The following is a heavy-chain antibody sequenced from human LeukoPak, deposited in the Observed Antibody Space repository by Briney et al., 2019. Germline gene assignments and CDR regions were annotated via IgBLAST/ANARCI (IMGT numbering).Heavy chain of an antibody. CDR3: ARWGNNKILDY. J-gene: IGHJ4*02. V-gene: IGHV3-33*01. CDR1: GFTFSSHG. Sequence: PGGSLRLSCVVSGFTFSSHGMHWVRQAPGKGLEWVAVIWYDGSEKYYADSVKGRFIISRDNSKNMLYLQMNSLRADDTAVYYCARWGNNKILDYWGQGTLVTVSS. D-gene: IGHD7-27*01. CDR2: IWYDGSEK.